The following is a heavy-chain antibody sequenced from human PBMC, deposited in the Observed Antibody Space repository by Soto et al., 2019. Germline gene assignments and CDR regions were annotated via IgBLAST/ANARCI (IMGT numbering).Heavy chain of an antibody. CDR1: GFTFSSYS. D-gene: IGHD4-4*01. Sequence: EVQLVESGGGLVKPGGSLRLSCAASGFTFSSYSMNWVRQAPGKGLEWVSSISSSSSYIYYADSVKGRFTISRDNAKNALYLQMNSLRAEDTDVYYCARESDYSNAPIFDYWGQGTLVTVSS. CDR3: ARESDYSNAPIFDY. J-gene: IGHJ4*02. V-gene: IGHV3-21*01. CDR2: ISSSSSYI.